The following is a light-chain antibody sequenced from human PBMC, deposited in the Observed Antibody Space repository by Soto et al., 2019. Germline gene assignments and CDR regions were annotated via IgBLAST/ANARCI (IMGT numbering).Light chain of an antibody. CDR2: KAS. CDR3: QHYNSYSEA. CDR1: QTISSW. J-gene: IGKJ1*01. V-gene: IGKV1-5*03. Sequence: DIQMTQSPSTLSGSVGDRVTITCRASQTISSWLAWYQQKPGKAPKLLIYKASTLKSGVPSRFSGSGSGTEFTLTISSLPPDEFATYDCQHYNSYSEAFGQGTKVELK.